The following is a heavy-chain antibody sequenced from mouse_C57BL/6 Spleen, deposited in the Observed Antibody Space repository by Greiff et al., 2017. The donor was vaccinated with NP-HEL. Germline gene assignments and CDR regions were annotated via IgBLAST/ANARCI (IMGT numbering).Heavy chain of an antibody. J-gene: IGHJ2*01. CDR2: IYPRSGNT. CDR1: GYTFTSYG. Sequence: VQLQQSGAELVRPGASVKLSCKASGYTFTSYGMSWVKQRPGQGLEWIGEIYPRSGNTYYNEKFKGKATLTADKSSSTAYLELRSLTSEDSAVFYCGERGEKDHDTQEYFDYWGQGTPVTVSS. V-gene: IGHV1-81*01. CDR3: GERGEKDHDTQEYFDY. D-gene: IGHD2-3*01.